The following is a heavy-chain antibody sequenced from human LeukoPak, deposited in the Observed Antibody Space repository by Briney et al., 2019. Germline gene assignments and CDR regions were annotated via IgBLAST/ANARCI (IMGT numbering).Heavy chain of an antibody. J-gene: IGHJ4*02. Sequence: GGSLRLSCAASGFTFSSYAMSWVRQAPGKGLEWVANIKTDGGEKYYVDSVKGRFTISRDNAKKSLSLEMNNLSAEDAAVYYCARGEHGDYGYYFDYWGQGALVTVSS. CDR2: IKTDGGEK. CDR3: ARGEHGDYGYYFDY. D-gene: IGHD4-17*01. CDR1: GFTFSSYA. V-gene: IGHV3-7*01.